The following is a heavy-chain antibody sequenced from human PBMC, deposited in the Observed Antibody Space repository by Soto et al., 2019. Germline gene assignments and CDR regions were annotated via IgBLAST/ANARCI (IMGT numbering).Heavy chain of an antibody. Sequence: QVQLVESGGGVVQPGRSLRLSCAASGFTFSSYGMHWVRQAPGKGLEWVAVISYDGSNKYYADSVKGRFTISRDNSKNTLYLQMNSLRAEDTAVYYCAKDTYYYGMDVWGQGPTVTVSS. V-gene: IGHV3-30*18. J-gene: IGHJ6*02. CDR3: AKDTYYYGMDV. CDR2: ISYDGSNK. CDR1: GFTFSSYG.